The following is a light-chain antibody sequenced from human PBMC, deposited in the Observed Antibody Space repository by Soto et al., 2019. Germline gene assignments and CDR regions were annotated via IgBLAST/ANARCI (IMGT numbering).Light chain of an antibody. Sequence: QAVLTQPPSASASLGASVKLTCTLSSGHNSYAIAWHQQQPEKGPRYLMKLNSDGSHSKGDGIPDRFSGPSSGAERYLTISSLQSEDEADYYCQTWSTDIRVFGGGTKLTVL. CDR3: QTWSTDIRV. CDR1: SGHNSYA. J-gene: IGLJ3*02. CDR2: LNSDGSH. V-gene: IGLV4-69*01.